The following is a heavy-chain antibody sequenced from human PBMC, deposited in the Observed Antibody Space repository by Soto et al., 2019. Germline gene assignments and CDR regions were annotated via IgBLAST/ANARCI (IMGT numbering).Heavy chain of an antibody. CDR2: ISYDGRSE. V-gene: IGHV3-30*18. CDR3: AKDLDVVMVLSATRGLDV. D-gene: IGHD2-15*01. Sequence: VQLVESGGGMIQPGKSLRLYCVGSGFTFSNFGMHWVRQAPGKGLEWVAGISYDGRSESYVDSVRGRFTHSRDNSKDTLSLQMISLRPEDTGVYYCAKDLDVVMVLSATRGLDVWGQGTTVTVSS. J-gene: IGHJ6*02. CDR1: GFTFSNFG.